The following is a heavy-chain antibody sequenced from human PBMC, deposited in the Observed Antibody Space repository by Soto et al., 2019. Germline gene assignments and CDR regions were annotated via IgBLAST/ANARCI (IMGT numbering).Heavy chain of an antibody. CDR2: IWYDGSNK. Sequence: GGSLRLSCAASGFTFSSYGMRWVRQAPGKGLEWVAVIWYDGSNKYYADSVKGRFTISRDNSKNTLYLQMNSLRAEDTAVYYCARDAGHSSSWYRTLNYYYGMDVWGQGTTVTVS. CDR3: ARDAGHSSSWYRTLNYYYGMDV. D-gene: IGHD6-13*01. CDR1: GFTFSSYG. V-gene: IGHV3-33*01. J-gene: IGHJ6*02.